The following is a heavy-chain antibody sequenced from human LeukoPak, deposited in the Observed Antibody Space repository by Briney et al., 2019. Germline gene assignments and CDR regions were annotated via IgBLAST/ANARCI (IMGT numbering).Heavy chain of an antibody. V-gene: IGHV1-24*01. J-gene: IGHJ4*02. D-gene: IGHD6-19*01. CDR3: ATGKKQWLDRKWDF. CDR1: GYTLTELS. Sequence: GASVKVSCKVFGYTLTELSMHWVRQAPGKGLEWMGGFDPEDGGTIYAQKFQGRVTMTEDTSTDTAYMELSSLRSEDTAVYYCATGKKQWLDRKWDFWGQGTLVTVSS. CDR2: FDPEDGGT.